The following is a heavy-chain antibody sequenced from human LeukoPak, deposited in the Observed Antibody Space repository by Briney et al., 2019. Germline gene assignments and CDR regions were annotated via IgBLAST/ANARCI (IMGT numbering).Heavy chain of an antibody. Sequence: GGSLRLSCAASGFTFSSYSMNWVRQAPGKGLEWVSTIFSSSPYIYYVDSVKGRFTISRDNAKNSLFLQMNSLRAEDTAVYYCARSLEYSYGYGIDTWGQGTLVTVSS. CDR1: GFTFSSYS. V-gene: IGHV3-21*06. CDR2: IFSSSPYI. J-gene: IGHJ5*02. CDR3: ARSLEYSYGYGIDT. D-gene: IGHD5-18*01.